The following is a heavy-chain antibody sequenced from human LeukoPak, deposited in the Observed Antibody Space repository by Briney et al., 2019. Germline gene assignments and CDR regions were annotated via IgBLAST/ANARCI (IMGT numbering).Heavy chain of an antibody. V-gene: IGHV3-66*02. D-gene: IGHD1-26*01. CDR3: ARAPGSGV. CDR1: GFTVSSNY. CDR2: IYSGGST. J-gene: IGHJ3*01. Sequence: GESLRLSCVASGFTVSSNYMNWFRQAPGKGLEWLSVIYSGGSTYYADSVKGRFTISRDTSKNTVYLQMNSLRDEDTAVYYCARAPGSGVWGQGTMVTVSS.